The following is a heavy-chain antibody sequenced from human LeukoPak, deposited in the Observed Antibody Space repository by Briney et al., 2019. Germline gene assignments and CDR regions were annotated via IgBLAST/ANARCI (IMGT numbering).Heavy chain of an antibody. J-gene: IGHJ5*02. D-gene: IGHD3-10*01. CDR3: ARVIHGSGSYPS. CDR1: GYTFTGYY. CDR2: INPNSGGT. V-gene: IGHV1-2*02. Sequence: ASVKVSCKASGYTFTGYYMHWVRQAPGQGLEWMGWINPNSGGTNYAQKFQGRVTMTRDTSISTAYTELSRLRSDDTAVYYCARVIHGSGSYPSWGQGTLVTVSS.